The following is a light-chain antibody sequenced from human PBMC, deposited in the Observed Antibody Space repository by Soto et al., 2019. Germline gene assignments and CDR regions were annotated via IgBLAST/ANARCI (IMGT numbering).Light chain of an antibody. CDR2: DVS. J-gene: IGLJ1*01. CDR3: CSYAGSYV. CDR1: SSDVGGYNY. V-gene: IGLV2-11*01. Sequence: QSVLTQPRSVSGSPGQSVTISCTGTSSDVGGYNYVSWYQQHPGKAPKPMIYDVSKRPSGVPDRFSGSKSGNTASLTISGLQAEDEADYYCCSYAGSYVFGTGTKVPVL.